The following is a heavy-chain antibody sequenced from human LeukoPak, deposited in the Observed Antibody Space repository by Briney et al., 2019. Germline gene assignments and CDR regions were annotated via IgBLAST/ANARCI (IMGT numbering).Heavy chain of an antibody. CDR3: TTDEDWNYARKDV. D-gene: IGHD1-7*01. Sequence: GGSLRLSCAASGFTFSSYAMSWVRQAPGKGLEWVGQTVSGIDGGTTDYAAPVKGRFTISRDDSKSTLYLQMNSLKIEDTAVYYCTTDEDWNYARKDVWGQGATVIVSS. CDR2: TVSGIDGGTT. CDR1: GFTFSSYA. V-gene: IGHV3-15*04. J-gene: IGHJ6*02.